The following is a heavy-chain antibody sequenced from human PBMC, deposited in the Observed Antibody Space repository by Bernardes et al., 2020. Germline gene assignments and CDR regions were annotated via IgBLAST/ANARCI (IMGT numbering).Heavy chain of an antibody. V-gene: IGHV4-39*01. CDR2: IYYSGST. D-gene: IGHD4-4*01. CDR1: GGSISSSSYY. Sequence: SETLSLTCTVSGGSISSSSYYWGWIRQPPGKGLEWIGSIYYSGSTYYNPSLKSRVTISVDTSKNQFSLKLSSVTAADTAVYYCARHWLTTVTLGWFDPWGQGTLVTVSS. CDR3: ARHWLTTVTLGWFDP. J-gene: IGHJ5*02.